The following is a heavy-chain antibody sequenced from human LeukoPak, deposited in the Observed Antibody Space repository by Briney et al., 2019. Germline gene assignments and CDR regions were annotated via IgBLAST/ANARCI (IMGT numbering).Heavy chain of an antibody. V-gene: IGHV1-18*01. Sequence: ASVKVSCKASGYTFTSYGIIWVRQAPGLGLEWMGWINTYSHDPNYAKKFQGRVAMTTDTSTRTAYMKLRSLTSDDTAMYYCARGDIDSSGYYLNWIDPWGQGTLVTVSS. CDR2: INTYSHDP. CDR1: GYTFTSYG. D-gene: IGHD3-22*01. J-gene: IGHJ5*02. CDR3: ARGDIDSSGYYLNWIDP.